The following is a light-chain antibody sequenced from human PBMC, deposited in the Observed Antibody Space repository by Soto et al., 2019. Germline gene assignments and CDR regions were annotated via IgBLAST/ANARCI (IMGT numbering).Light chain of an antibody. CDR3: QQSLHWPLT. Sequence: EIVLTQSPATLSLSPGERATLSCRASQSVRSDLGWYQQKPGQAPRLLIYHTSNRATGIPARFSGSGSRTDFTITISSQQPEDFAIYNCQQSLHWPLTFDQGTKVEIK. V-gene: IGKV3-11*01. CDR2: HTS. J-gene: IGKJ1*01. CDR1: QSVRSD.